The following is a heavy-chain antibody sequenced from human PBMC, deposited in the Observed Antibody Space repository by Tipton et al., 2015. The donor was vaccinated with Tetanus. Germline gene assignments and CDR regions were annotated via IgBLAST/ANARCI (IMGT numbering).Heavy chain of an antibody. Sequence: SLRLSCAASGFTFSSYAMSWVRQAPGKGLEWVSAISGSGGSTYYADSVKGRFTISRDNSKNTLYLQMNSLRAEDTAVYYCKTNYDYGDQGDYWGQGTLVTVSS. D-gene: IGHD4-17*01. V-gene: IGHV3-23*01. CDR2: ISGSGGST. CDR3: KTNYDYGDQGDY. J-gene: IGHJ4*02. CDR1: GFTFSSYA.